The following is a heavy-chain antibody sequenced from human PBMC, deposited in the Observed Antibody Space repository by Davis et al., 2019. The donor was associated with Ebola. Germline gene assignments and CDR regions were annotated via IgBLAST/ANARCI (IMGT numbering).Heavy chain of an antibody. CDR2: IFYSGST. V-gene: IGHV4-59*11. CDR1: GRSISSHY. Sequence: MPGGSLRLSCTVSGRSISSHYWNWIRQPPGKGLEWIGYIFYSGSTNYNPSLKSRVTISVDRSKNHFSLKLTSVTAADTAVYYCARGEFWSGADYWGRGTLVTASS. D-gene: IGHD3-3*01. J-gene: IGHJ4*02. CDR3: ARGEFWSGADY.